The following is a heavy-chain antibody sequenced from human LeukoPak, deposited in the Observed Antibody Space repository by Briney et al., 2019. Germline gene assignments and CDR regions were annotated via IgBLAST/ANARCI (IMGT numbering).Heavy chain of an antibody. V-gene: IGHV1-69*06. CDR2: IIPIFGTA. Sequence: GASVKVSCKASGGTFSSYAISWVRQAPGQGLEWMGGIIPIFGTANYAQKFQGRVTITADKSTSTAYMELSSLRSEDTAVYYCARDRLGATTLQYFQHWGQGTLVTVSS. CDR3: ARDRLGATTLQYFQH. J-gene: IGHJ1*01. CDR1: GGTFSSYA. D-gene: IGHD1-26*01.